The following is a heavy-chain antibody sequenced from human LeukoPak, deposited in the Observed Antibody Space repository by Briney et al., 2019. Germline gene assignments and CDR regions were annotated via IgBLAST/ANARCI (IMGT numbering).Heavy chain of an antibody. Sequence: GGSLRLSCAASGFTFNEHAMHWVRQPPGKGLEWVSCISWNSGSVGYADSVKGRFSISRDSAKNSLYLQMNSLGAEDTALYYCAKGYSYGLKYYFDYWGQGTLVTVSS. CDR1: GFTFNEHA. D-gene: IGHD5-18*01. CDR3: AKGYSYGLKYYFDY. V-gene: IGHV3-9*01. J-gene: IGHJ4*02. CDR2: ISWNSGSV.